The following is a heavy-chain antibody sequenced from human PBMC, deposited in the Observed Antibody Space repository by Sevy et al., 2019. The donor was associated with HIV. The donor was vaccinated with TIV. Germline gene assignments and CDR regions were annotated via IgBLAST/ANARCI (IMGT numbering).Heavy chain of an antibody. CDR2: ISSDGLNR. J-gene: IGHJ4*02. CDR3: TKESLRGTYIRGDFDH. CDR1: GFTLQTFG. Sequence: GGSLRLSCAAFGFTLQTFGMHWVRQSPGKGPEWLAVISSDGLNRNYAYSVRGRFTISRDNSKNLLFLQMNSLIPNDTAVYFCTKESLRGTYIRGDFDHWGQGTLVTVSS. V-gene: IGHV3-30*18. D-gene: IGHD3-10*02.